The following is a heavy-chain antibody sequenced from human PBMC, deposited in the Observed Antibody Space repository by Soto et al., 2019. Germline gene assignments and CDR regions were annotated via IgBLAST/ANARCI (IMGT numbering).Heavy chain of an antibody. J-gene: IGHJ4*02. CDR3: ARSEVVIFPFDY. V-gene: IGHV3-23*01. CDR1: GFTFSSYA. CDR2: ISGSGGST. Sequence: HPGGSLRLSCAASGFTFSSYAMSWVRQAPGKGLEWVSAISGSGGSTYYADSVKGRFTISRDNSKNTLYLQMNSLRAEDTAVYYCARSEVVIFPFDYWGQGTLVTVSS. D-gene: IGHD3-22*01.